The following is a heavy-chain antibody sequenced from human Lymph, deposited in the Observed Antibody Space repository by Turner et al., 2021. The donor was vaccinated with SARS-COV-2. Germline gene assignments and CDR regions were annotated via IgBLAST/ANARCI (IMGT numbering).Heavy chain of an antibody. Sequence: EVQLVEPGGGLIQPGGFLRLSCAASGIIVSRNYMNWVRQAPGKGLEWVSVIYSGGTTYYADSVKGRFTISRDNSKNTLYLQMNSLRVEDTAVYYCARDLGTYGMDVWGQGTTVTVSS. CDR3: ARDLGTYGMDV. D-gene: IGHD6-13*01. V-gene: IGHV3-53*01. CDR1: GIIVSRNY. J-gene: IGHJ6*02. CDR2: IYSGGTT.